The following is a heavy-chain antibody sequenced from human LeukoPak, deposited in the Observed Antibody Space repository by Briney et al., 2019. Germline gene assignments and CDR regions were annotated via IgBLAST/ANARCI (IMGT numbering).Heavy chain of an antibody. V-gene: IGHV4-34*01. Sequence: SETLSLTCAIYGGSFSGYYWSWIRQPPGKGLEWIGEINHSGSTNYNPSLKSRVTISVDTSKNQFSLKLSSVTAADTAVYYCARGEPHYYYDSSGYYYPWGQGTLVTVSS. J-gene: IGHJ5*02. CDR2: INHSGST. CDR1: GGSFSGYY. CDR3: ARGEPHYYYDSSGYYYP. D-gene: IGHD3-22*01.